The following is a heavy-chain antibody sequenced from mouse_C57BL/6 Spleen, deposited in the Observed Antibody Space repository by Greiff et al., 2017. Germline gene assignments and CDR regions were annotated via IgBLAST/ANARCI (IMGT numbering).Heavy chain of an antibody. CDR1: GYTFTSYW. J-gene: IGHJ4*01. CDR2: IHPNSGST. D-gene: IGHD2-1*01. CDR3: ADDGNFYYAMGY. V-gene: IGHV1-64*01. Sequence: QVQLQQPGAELVKPGASVKLSCKASGYTFTSYWMHWVKQRPGQGLEWIGMIHPNSGSTNYNEKFKSKATLTVDKSSSTAYMQLSSLTSEDSAVYYCADDGNFYYAMGYWGQGTSVTVSS.